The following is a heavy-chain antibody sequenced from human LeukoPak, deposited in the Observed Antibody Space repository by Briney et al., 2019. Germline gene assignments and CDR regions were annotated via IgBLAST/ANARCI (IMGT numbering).Heavy chain of an antibody. CDR1: GFTFSTYT. J-gene: IGHJ4*02. D-gene: IGHD5-18*01. CDR2: VSDSSNV. Sequence: GGSLRLSCAASGFTFSTYTMNWVRQAPGKGLEWVSTVSDSSNVHYSDSVKGRFTISRDNARNSLYLQMNSLRDEDTAVYYCARDGLHTAHFDYWGQGTLVTVSS. CDR3: ARDGLHTAHFDY. V-gene: IGHV3-48*02.